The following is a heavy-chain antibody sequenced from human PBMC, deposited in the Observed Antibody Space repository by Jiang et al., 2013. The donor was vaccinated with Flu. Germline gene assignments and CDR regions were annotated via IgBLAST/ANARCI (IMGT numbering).Heavy chain of an antibody. CDR3: ARAPVPQSPYYYYYMDV. Sequence: EVKKPGASVKVSCKASGYTFTSYGISWVRQAPGQGLEWMGWISAYNGNTNYAQKLQGRVTMTTDTSTSTAYMELRSLRSDDTAVYYCARAPVPQSPYYYYYMDVWGKGTTVTVSS. V-gene: IGHV1-18*01. CDR2: ISAYNGNT. J-gene: IGHJ6*03. CDR1: GYTFTSYG.